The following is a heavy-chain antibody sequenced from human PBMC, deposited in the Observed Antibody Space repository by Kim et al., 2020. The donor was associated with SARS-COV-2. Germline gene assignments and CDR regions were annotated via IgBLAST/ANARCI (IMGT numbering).Heavy chain of an antibody. J-gene: IGHJ4*02. CDR2: ISYDGSNK. Sequence: GGSLRLSCAASGFTFSSYAMHWVRQAPGTGLEWVAVISYDGSNKYYADSVKGRFTISRDNSKNTLYLQMNSLKAEATAVYYCARTYSRGIEWGQGTLVTVSS. D-gene: IGHD1-26*01. V-gene: IGHV3-30-3*01. CDR3: ARTYSRGIE. CDR1: GFTFSSYA.